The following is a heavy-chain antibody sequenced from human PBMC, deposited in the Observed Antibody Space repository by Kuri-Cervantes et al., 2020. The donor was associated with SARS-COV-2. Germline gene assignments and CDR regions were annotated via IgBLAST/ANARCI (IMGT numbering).Heavy chain of an antibody. Sequence: GESLKISCAASGFTFSGHWIHWVRQAPGKGLVWVSRINPDGSYTNNADSVKGRFTLSRDNAKNMLFLQMNSLRAEDTAVYYCARGPHIMVVTAMGYFDYWGQGTLVTVSS. V-gene: IGHV3-74*01. CDR2: INPDGSYT. J-gene: IGHJ4*02. CDR1: GFTFSGHW. D-gene: IGHD2-21*02. CDR3: ARGPHIMVVTAMGYFDY.